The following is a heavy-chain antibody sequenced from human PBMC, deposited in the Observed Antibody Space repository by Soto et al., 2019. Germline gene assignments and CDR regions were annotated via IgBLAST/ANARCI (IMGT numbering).Heavy chain of an antibody. V-gene: IGHV3-30*18. CDR2: ISFDGSNK. CDR1: GFTFSSCV. CDR3: AKVNIVATIRGFDY. Sequence: PGGSLRLSCAASGFTFSSCVMHWVRQAPGKGLEWVALISFDGSNKYYADSVKGRFTISRDNSKNTLYLQMNSLRTEDTAVYYCAKVNIVATIRGFDYWGQGTLVTVSS. D-gene: IGHD5-12*01. J-gene: IGHJ4*02.